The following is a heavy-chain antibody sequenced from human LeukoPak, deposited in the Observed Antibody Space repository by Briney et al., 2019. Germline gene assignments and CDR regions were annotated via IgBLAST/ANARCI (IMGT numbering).Heavy chain of an antibody. V-gene: IGHV3-48*02. D-gene: IGHD4-17*01. Sequence: PGGSLRLSCAASGFTFSSYSMNWVRQAPGKGLEWVSYISSSSSTIYYADSVKGRFTISRDNAKNSLYLQMNSLRDEDTAVYYCASELDYGDYGVPFDYWGQGTLVTVSS. CDR3: ASELDYGDYGVPFDY. CDR2: ISSSSSTI. J-gene: IGHJ4*02. CDR1: GFTFSSYS.